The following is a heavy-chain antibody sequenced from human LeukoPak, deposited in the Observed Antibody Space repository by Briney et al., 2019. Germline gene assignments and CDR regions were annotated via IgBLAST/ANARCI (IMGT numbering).Heavy chain of an antibody. D-gene: IGHD2-2*01. V-gene: IGHV1-18*01. CDR3: ARGPEGVPAGPYYYYGMDV. Sequence: GASVKVSCKASGHTFTSYGISWVRQAPGQGLEWMGWISAYNGNTNYAQELQGRVTMTTDTSTSTAYMELRSLRSDDTAVYYCARGPEGVPAGPYYYYGMDVWGQGTTVTVSS. J-gene: IGHJ6*02. CDR1: GHTFTSYG. CDR2: ISAYNGNT.